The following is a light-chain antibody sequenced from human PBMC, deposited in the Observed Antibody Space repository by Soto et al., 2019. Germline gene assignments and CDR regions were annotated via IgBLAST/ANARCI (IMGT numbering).Light chain of an antibody. CDR1: QSVSGN. Sequence: EIVMTQSPATLSVSPGERATLSCRASQSVSGNLAWYQKKPGQAPSLLIYGASTRATGIPARFSGSGSGTEFTLTISSLQSEDFAVYYCQQYNNWPALTFGGGTKVEVK. CDR3: QQYNNWPALT. J-gene: IGKJ4*01. CDR2: GAS. V-gene: IGKV3D-15*01.